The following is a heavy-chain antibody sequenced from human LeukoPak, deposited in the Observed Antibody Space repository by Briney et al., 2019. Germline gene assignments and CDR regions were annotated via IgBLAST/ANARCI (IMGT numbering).Heavy chain of an antibody. CDR1: GGSISSYY. J-gene: IGHJ6*02. D-gene: IGHD3-3*01. CDR2: IYYSGST. Sequence: KPSETLSLTCTVSGGSISSYYWSWIRQPPGKGLEWIGYIYYSGSTNYNPSLKSRVTISVDTSKNQFSLKLSSVTAADTAVYYCASGGAYYDFWSGYYYYYGMDVWGQGTTVTVSS. V-gene: IGHV4-59*01. CDR3: ASGGAYYDFWSGYYYYYGMDV.